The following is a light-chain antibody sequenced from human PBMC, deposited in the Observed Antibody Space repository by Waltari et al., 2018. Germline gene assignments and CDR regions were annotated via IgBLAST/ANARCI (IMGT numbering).Light chain of an antibody. Sequence: QSVLSQPPSASGTPGQRVTISCSGTNHNIGNNYVYWYHQLPGTAPKLLIYRNNQRPSGVPDRFSGSKSGTSASLAISGLRSEDEAHYYCASWDGSLGGVIFGGGTKLTVL. CDR3: ASWDGSLGGVI. J-gene: IGLJ2*01. V-gene: IGLV1-47*01. CDR2: RNN. CDR1: NHNIGNNY.